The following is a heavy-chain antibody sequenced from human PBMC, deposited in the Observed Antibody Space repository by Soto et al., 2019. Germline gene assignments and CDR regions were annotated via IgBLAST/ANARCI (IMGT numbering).Heavy chain of an antibody. CDR3: ARVLSGSSLFDY. J-gene: IGHJ4*02. Sequence: SETLSLTCTVSGGSIISDYWSWIRQPPGKGLEWIGYISYSGSTNYNPSLKSLVTISVDTSKNQFSLKLFSVTAADTAVYYCARVLSGSSLFDYWGQGTLVTVSS. CDR2: ISYSGST. CDR1: GGSIISDY. V-gene: IGHV4-59*01. D-gene: IGHD1-26*01.